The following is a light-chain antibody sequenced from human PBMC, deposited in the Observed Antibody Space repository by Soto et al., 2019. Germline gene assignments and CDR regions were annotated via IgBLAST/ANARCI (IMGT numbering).Light chain of an antibody. V-gene: IGLV3-21*04. J-gene: IGLJ1*01. CDR3: QMWDSSSTHYV. Sequence: SYELTQPPSVSVAPGKTARITCGGNNIGSKSVHWYQQKPGQAPVLVIYYDSDRPSGIPERLSGSNSGHTATLTISRVEAGVEADYYGQMWDSSSTHYVFGTGTNVTVL. CDR2: YDS. CDR1: NIGSKS.